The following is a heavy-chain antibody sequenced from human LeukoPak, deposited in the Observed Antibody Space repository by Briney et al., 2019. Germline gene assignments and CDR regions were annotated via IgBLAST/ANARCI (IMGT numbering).Heavy chain of an antibody. CDR2: INPNSGGT. CDR1: GHTFTGYY. D-gene: IGHD6-19*01. J-gene: IGHJ4*02. V-gene: IGHV1-2*02. Sequence: GASVKVSCKASGHTFTGYYMHWVRQAPGQGLEWMGWINPNSGGTNYAQKFQGRVTMTRDTSISTAYMELSRLRSDDTAVYYCARDRQWLVLGYFDYWGQGTLVTVSS. CDR3: ARDRQWLVLGYFDY.